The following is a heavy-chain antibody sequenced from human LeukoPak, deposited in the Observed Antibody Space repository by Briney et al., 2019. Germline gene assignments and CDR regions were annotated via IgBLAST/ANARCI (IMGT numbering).Heavy chain of an antibody. CDR3: ARRRGDCSTTSCYLDY. V-gene: IGHV3-33*01. J-gene: IGHJ4*02. D-gene: IGHD2-2*01. CDR1: GFTFSRYG. CDR2: IWYDGSEK. Sequence: GGSLRLSCAASGFTFSRYGMHWVRQAPGEGLEWVSVIWYDGSEKEYADSVKGRFTISGDNSKNTVFLQMNSLRAEDTAVYYCARRRGDCSTTSCYLDYWGQGTLVTVSS.